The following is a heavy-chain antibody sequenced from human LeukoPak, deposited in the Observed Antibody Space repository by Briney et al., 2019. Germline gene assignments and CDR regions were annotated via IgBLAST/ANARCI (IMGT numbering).Heavy chain of an antibody. CDR3: ARDLRPSDYYYYMDV. CDR2: ISAYNGNT. Sequence: GASVKVSCKASGYTFSNYGISWVRQAPGQGLEWMAWISAYNGNTNYAQKFQGRVTMTTDTPTSTAYMELRSLRSDDTAVYYSARDLRPSDYYYYMDVWGKGTTVTVSS. D-gene: IGHD3-10*01. J-gene: IGHJ6*03. CDR1: GYTFSNYG. V-gene: IGHV1-18*01.